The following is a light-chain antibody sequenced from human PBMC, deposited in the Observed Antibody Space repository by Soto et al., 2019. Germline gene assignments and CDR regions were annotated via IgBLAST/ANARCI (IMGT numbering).Light chain of an antibody. CDR3: QSYDSSLSVL. CDR2: GNS. V-gene: IGLV1-40*01. Sequence: QSVLTQPPSVSEAPGQRVTISCTGSSSNIGAGYDVHWYQQLPGTAPKLLIYGNSNRPSGVPDLFSGSKSGTSASLAITGLQAEDEADYYCQSYDSSLSVLFGGGTKVTVL. J-gene: IGLJ2*01. CDR1: SSNIGAGYD.